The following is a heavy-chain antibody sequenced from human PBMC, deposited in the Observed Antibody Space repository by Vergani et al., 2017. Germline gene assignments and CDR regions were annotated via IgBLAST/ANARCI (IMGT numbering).Heavy chain of an antibody. CDR2: MNPNSGNT. D-gene: IGHD2-2*01. J-gene: IGHJ4*02. CDR1: GGTFTSYD. V-gene: IGHV1-8*01. Sequence: QVQLVQSGAEVKKPGSSVKVSCKASGGTFTSYDINWVRQATGQGLEWMGWMNPNSGNTGYAQKFQGKITMTRNTSINTAYMELSSLRSEDTAVYYCASYHLLQDYWGQGTLVTVSS. CDR3: ASYHLLQDY.